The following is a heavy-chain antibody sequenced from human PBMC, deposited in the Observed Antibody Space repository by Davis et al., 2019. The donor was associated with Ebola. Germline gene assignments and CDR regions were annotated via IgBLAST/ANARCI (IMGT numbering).Heavy chain of an antibody. D-gene: IGHD3-10*01. CDR1: GFTFNTYG. Sequence: GESLKISCAASGFTFNTYGMSWVRQAPGKGPEWVSAISGSGAATYYADSVKGRFTISRDNSRNTLYLQMNSLRAEDTAVYYCAKDRRSYDFDYWGQGTLVTVSS. CDR3: AKDRRSYDFDY. CDR2: ISGSGAAT. J-gene: IGHJ4*02. V-gene: IGHV3-23*01.